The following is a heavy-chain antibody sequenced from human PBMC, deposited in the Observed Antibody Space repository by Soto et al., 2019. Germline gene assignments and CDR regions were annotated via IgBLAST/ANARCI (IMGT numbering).Heavy chain of an antibody. J-gene: IGHJ4*02. CDR2: IYYSGST. V-gene: IGHV4-30-4*01. D-gene: IGHD2-2*01. CDR1: GGSISSGDYY. CDR3: ARGSTRGDYFDY. Sequence: KTSETLSLTCTVSGGSISSGDYYWSWIRQPPGKGLEWIGYIYYSGSTYYNPSLKSRVTISVDTSKNQFSLKLSSVTAADTAVYYCARGSTRGDYFDYWGQGTLVTVS.